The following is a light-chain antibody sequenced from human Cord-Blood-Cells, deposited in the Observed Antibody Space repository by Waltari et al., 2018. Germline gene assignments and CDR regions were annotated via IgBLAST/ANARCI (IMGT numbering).Light chain of an antibody. CDR3: CSYAGSYTV. CDR2: DVS. CDR1: SSDVGGYNY. J-gene: IGLJ3*02. Sequence: QSALTQPRSVSGSPGQSVTLSCTGTSSDVGGYNYFYWYQQHPGKAPKLMIYDVSKRPSGVPDRFSGYKSGNTASLTISELQAEDEADYYCCSYAGSYTVFGGGTKLTVL. V-gene: IGLV2-11*01.